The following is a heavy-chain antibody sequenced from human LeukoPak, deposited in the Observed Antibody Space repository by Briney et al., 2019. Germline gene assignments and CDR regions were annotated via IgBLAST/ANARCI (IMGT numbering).Heavy chain of an antibody. Sequence: PGGSLRLSCAASGFTFSSYAMSWVRQAPGKGLEWVSAISGSGGSTYYADSVKGRFTISRDNSKNTLYLQMNSLRAEDTAVYYCAKRGTRYCSSTSCFNHYYYYMDVWGKGTTVTVSS. CDR2: ISGSGGST. J-gene: IGHJ6*03. CDR3: AKRGTRYCSSTSCFNHYYYYMDV. CDR1: GFTFSSYA. V-gene: IGHV3-23*01. D-gene: IGHD2-2*01.